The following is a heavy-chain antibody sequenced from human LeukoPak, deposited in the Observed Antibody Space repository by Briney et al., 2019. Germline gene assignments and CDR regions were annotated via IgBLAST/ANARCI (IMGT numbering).Heavy chain of an antibody. V-gene: IGHV1-46*01. CDR2: INPSGGST. CDR3: ARGSYGSGKGYYFDY. CDR1: GYTFTSYY. J-gene: IGHJ4*02. Sequence: ASVKVPCKASGYTFTSYYMHWVRQAPGQGLEWMGIINPSGGSTSYAQKFQGRVTMTRDMSTSTVYMELSSLRSEDTAVYYCARGSYGSGKGYYFDYWGQGTLVTVSS. D-gene: IGHD3-10*01.